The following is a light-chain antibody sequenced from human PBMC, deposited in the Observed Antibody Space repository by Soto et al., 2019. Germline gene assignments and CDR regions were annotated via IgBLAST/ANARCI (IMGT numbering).Light chain of an antibody. CDR1: SSDVGGYNY. J-gene: IGLJ1*01. CDR3: CSYTTSNTRQIV. CDR2: DVS. Sequence: QSVLTQPASVSGSPGQSITISCTGTSSDVGGYNYVSWYQYHPGKAPKLMIYDVSNRPSGVSNRFSGSKSGNTASLTISGLQPEDEADYYCCSYTTSNTRQIVFGTGTKVTVL. V-gene: IGLV2-14*03.